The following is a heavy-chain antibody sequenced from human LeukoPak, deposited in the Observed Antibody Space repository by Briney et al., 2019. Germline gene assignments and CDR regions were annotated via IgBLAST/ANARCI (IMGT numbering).Heavy chain of an antibody. CDR3: AVTYYDILTGYYKPSSFDY. Sequence: SETLSLTCAVYGGSFSGYYWSCIRQPPGKGLVWIGEINHSGSTNYNPSLKSRVTISVDTSKNQFSLKLSSVTAADTAVYYCAVTYYDILTGYYKPSSFDYWGQGTLVTVSS. J-gene: IGHJ4*02. CDR2: INHSGST. CDR1: GGSFSGYY. D-gene: IGHD3-9*01. V-gene: IGHV4-34*01.